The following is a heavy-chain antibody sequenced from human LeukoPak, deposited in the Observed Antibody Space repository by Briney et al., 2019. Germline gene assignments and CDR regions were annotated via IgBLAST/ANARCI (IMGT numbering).Heavy chain of an antibody. Sequence: GGSLRLSCAASGFTFSDYYMSWIRQAPGKGLEWVSYISSSGSTIYYADSVKGRFTISRDNAKNSLYLQMNSLRAEDTAVHYCARDVDFLHYYYGMDVWGQGTTVTVSS. V-gene: IGHV3-11*01. CDR1: GFTFSDYY. J-gene: IGHJ6*02. D-gene: IGHD3-3*01. CDR3: ARDVDFLHYYYGMDV. CDR2: ISSSGSTI.